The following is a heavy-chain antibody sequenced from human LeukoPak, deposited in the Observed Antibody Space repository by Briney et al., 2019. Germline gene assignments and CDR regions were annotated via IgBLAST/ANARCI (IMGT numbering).Heavy chain of an antibody. Sequence: GGPLRLSCTASGFTFSNYAMTWVRQAPGKGLEWVSAISGSGGNTYYADSVKGRFTISRDNSKNTLYLQMNSLRAEDTAVYYCAKRQVSAAAGALDYWGQGTLLTVSS. V-gene: IGHV3-23*01. CDR1: GFTFSNYA. J-gene: IGHJ4*02. D-gene: IGHD6-13*01. CDR3: AKRQVSAAAGALDY. CDR2: ISGSGGNT.